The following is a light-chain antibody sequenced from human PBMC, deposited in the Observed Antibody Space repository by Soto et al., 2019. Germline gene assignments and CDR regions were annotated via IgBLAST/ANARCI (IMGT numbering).Light chain of an antibody. Sequence: DIVMTQSPDSLAVSLGERATINCKSSQSVLYSSNNKNYLAWYQQKPGQPPKLLIYWASTRESGVPDRFSGSGSGTDFTRTISSLQAEDVAVYYCQQYYSTLRTFGQGTKVESK. CDR3: QQYYSTLRT. V-gene: IGKV4-1*01. J-gene: IGKJ1*01. CDR2: WAS. CDR1: QSVLYSSNNKNY.